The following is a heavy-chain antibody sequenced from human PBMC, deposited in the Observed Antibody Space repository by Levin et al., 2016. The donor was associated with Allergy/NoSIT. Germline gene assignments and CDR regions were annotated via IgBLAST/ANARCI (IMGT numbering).Heavy chain of an antibody. Sequence: GSLRLSCAASGFTFSSYSMNWVRQAPGKGLEWVSSISSSSSYIYYADSVKGRFTISRDNAKNSLYLQMNSLRAEDTAVYYCARVNWNDEGIDYWGQGTLVTVSS. CDR1: GFTFSSYS. D-gene: IGHD1-1*01. CDR2: ISSSSSYI. CDR3: ARVNWNDEGIDY. J-gene: IGHJ4*02. V-gene: IGHV3-21*01.